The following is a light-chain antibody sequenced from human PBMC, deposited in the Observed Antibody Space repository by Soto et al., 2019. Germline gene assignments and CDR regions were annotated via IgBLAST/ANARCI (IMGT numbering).Light chain of an antibody. J-gene: IGKJ5*01. CDR1: QSVSSN. CDR2: GAS. V-gene: IGKV3-15*01. Sequence: EIVMTQSPATLSVSPGERATLSCRASQSVSSNLAWYQQKPGQAPRLLIYGASTRATGIPARFSGSGSGTEFTLTISSLQSEDFAVYYCQQNNNWPPITFGQGTRLEN. CDR3: QQNNNWPPIT.